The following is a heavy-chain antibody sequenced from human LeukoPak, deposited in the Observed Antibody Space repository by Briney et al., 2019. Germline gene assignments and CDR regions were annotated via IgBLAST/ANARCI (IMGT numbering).Heavy chain of an antibody. CDR1: GGSISSYY. J-gene: IGHJ4*02. Sequence: SETLSFTCTVSGGSISSYYWSWIRQPPGKGLEWIGYIYYSGSTNYNPSLKSRVTISVDTSKNQFSLKLSSVTAADTAVYYCASFYGDYYFDYWGQGTLVTVSS. CDR3: ASFYGDYYFDY. CDR2: IYYSGST. D-gene: IGHD4-17*01. V-gene: IGHV4-59*08.